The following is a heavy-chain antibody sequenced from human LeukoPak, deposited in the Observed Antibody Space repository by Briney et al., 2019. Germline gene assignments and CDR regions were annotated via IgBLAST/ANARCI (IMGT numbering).Heavy chain of an antibody. Sequence: GGSLRLSCSASGFSFSGNAMHWVRQAPGKGLEWVGFIRRKTYGGTTEYAASVKGRFTISRDDSKSIAYLQMNSLKTEDTAVYYCTRRTANDYWGQGTLVTVSS. CDR1: GFSFSGNA. J-gene: IGHJ4*02. CDR2: IRRKTYGGTT. V-gene: IGHV3-49*04. CDR3: TRRTANDY. D-gene: IGHD6-25*01.